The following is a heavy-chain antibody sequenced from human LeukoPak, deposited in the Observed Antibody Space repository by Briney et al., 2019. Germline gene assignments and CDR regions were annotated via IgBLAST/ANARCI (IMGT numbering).Heavy chain of an antibody. J-gene: IGHJ4*02. CDR1: GFTFSSYS. D-gene: IGHD3-22*01. CDR2: ISSSSSYI. V-gene: IGHV3-21*01. CDR3: ARDEGYYDSSGYLVDY. Sequence: GGSLRLSCAASGFTFSSYSMNWVRQAPGKGLEWVSSISSSSSYIYYADSVKGRFTISRDNAKNSLYLQMNSLRAEDTAAYYCARDEGYYDSSGYLVDYWGQGTLVTVSS.